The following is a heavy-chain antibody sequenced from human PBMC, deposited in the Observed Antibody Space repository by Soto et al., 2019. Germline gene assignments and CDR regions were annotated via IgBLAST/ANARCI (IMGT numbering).Heavy chain of an antibody. CDR1: GFSLSSSGMS. V-gene: IGHV2-5*02. Sequence: SGPTLVNPTQTLTLTCTFSGFSLSSSGMSVGWFRQAPGKAPEWLSLVYWDDDKRYSPSLKSRLTISKDTSTNQVVLTMTNMDSVDTGTYYCAHMYYYDGSGYYPTSDYWGQGTLVTVSS. D-gene: IGHD3-22*01. CDR3: AHMYYYDGSGYYPTSDY. J-gene: IGHJ4*02. CDR2: VYWDDDK.